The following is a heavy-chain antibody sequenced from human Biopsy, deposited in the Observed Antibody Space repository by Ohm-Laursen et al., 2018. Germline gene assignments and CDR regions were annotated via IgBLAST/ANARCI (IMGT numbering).Heavy chain of an antibody. CDR2: IRYDGSNK. D-gene: IGHD6-19*01. Sequence: SLRLSCSAPGFIFSRYAMHWVRQAPGKGLEWVAIIRYDGSNKYYADSVKGRFTISRDDSKNTLYLQMNSLRAEDTAVYYCARDLEYGSSFYYYYGMDVWGQGTTVTVSS. J-gene: IGHJ6*02. CDR3: ARDLEYGSSFYYYYGMDV. CDR1: GFIFSRYA. V-gene: IGHV3-33*01.